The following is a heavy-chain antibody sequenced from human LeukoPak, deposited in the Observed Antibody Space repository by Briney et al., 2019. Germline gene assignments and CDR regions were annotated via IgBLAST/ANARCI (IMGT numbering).Heavy chain of an antibody. J-gene: IGHJ4*02. CDR2: IYRDGTT. D-gene: IGHD2-15*01. CDR3: ATMTPRGGFTFDY. Sequence: SGGTLRLYCADSGFTVSSNYMRRVRQAPAKGLKCISLIYRDGTTYYADSVKGRFTFSRDNFKNTLYLHMSWLRDLATALYYCATMTPRGGFTFDYLGQGTLVTVSS. CDR1: GFTVSSNY. V-gene: IGHV3-66*01.